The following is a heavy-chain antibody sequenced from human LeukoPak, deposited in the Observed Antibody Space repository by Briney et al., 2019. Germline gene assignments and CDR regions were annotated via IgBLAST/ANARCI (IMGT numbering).Heavy chain of an antibody. Sequence: PEGSLRLSCAASGFTFSSYWMSWVRQAPGKGLEWVANIKQDGSEKYYVDSVKGRFTISRDNAKNSLYLQMNSLRAEDTAVYYCARVSPPARSAFDIWGQGTMVTVSS. V-gene: IGHV3-7*01. CDR3: ARVSPPARSAFDI. J-gene: IGHJ3*02. CDR1: GFTFSSYW. CDR2: IKQDGSEK.